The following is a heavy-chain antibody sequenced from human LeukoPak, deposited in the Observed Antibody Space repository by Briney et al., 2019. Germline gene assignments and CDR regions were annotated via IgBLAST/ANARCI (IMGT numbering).Heavy chain of an antibody. Sequence: SGGSLRLSCTASEFTFDDYGMGWVRQAPEKGLEGVSGISWNGGSIGYAESVKGRFIISRDNAKNSLYLQMNSLRPEDTALYYCARVYGSGSWSYYFDLWGRGTLVTVSS. CDR1: EFTFDDYG. V-gene: IGHV3-20*04. D-gene: IGHD3-10*01. CDR3: ARVYGSGSWSYYFDL. J-gene: IGHJ2*01. CDR2: ISWNGGSI.